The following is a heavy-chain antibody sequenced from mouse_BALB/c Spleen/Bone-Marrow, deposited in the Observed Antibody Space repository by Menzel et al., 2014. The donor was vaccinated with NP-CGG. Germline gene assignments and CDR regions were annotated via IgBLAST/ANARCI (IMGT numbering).Heavy chain of an antibody. CDR3: ARHGYFGSRAMDY. J-gene: IGHJ4*01. CDR2: ISNGGGST. V-gene: IGHV5-12-2*01. CDR1: GFTFSSYT. Sequence: EVQLVESGGGLVQPGGSLKLSCAASGFTFSSYTMSWVRQTPEKRLEWVAYISNGGGSTYYPDTVKGRFTISRDNAKNTLYLQTSSLKSEDTAMYYCARHGYFGSRAMDYWGRGTSVTVSS. D-gene: IGHD1-1*01.